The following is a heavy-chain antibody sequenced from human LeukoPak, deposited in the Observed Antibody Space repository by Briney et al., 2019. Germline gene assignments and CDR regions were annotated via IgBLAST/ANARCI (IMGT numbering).Heavy chain of an antibody. V-gene: IGHV4-59*08. J-gene: IGHJ5*02. D-gene: IGHD3-10*01. CDR1: GGSFSGYY. CDR2: ISDGGST. Sequence: SETLSLTCAVYGGSFSGYYWSWIRQPPGKGLEWIGYISDGGSTDYQHSLKSRVTISVDMSKNQFSLELISVTAADTAVYYCARVEYRSGSYSSWFDPWGQGTLVTVSS. CDR3: ARVEYRSGSYSSWFDP.